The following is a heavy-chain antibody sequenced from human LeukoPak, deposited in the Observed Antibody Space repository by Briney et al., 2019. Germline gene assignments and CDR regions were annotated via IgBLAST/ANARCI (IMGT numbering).Heavy chain of an antibody. CDR1: GFTFDTYA. J-gene: IGHJ4*02. CDR2: VPYDGSNK. CDR3: AKDPSRPQWLSYYFDY. V-gene: IGHV3-30*02. Sequence: GGSRRLSCVTSGFTFDTYAMHWVRQPPAKGLEGLAFVPYDGSNKYYADSVKGRFTISRDTSNNILFLQMNSLRAEDTAVYFCAKDPSRPQWLSYYFDYWGQGTLVTVSS. D-gene: IGHD6-19*01.